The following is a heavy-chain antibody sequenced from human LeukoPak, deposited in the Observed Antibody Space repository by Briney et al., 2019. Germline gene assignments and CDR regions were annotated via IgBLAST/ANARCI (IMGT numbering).Heavy chain of an antibody. D-gene: IGHD2-2*01. CDR3: ARGGIVVVPAARPTWFDP. Sequence: SDTLSLTCAAYGGSFSGYYWSWIRQPPGKGLEWIGEINHSGSTNYNPSLKSRVTISVDTSKNQFSLKLSSVTAADTAVYYCARGGIVVVPAARPTWFDPWGKGTLVTVSS. CDR2: INHSGST. CDR1: GGSFSGYY. J-gene: IGHJ5*02. V-gene: IGHV4-34*01.